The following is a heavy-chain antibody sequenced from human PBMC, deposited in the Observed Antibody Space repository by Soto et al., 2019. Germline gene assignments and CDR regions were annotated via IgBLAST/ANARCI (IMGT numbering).Heavy chain of an antibody. Sequence: RGESLKISCKGSGYDFNSHWIGWVRQMPGQGLEWMGIIYPGDSDTRYSPSFQGQVTISADKSISTAYLQWSSLKASDTAMYYCARLKYCGGDCYPNYYYYYYGMDVWGQGTTVTVSS. D-gene: IGHD2-21*02. CDR1: GYDFNSHW. V-gene: IGHV5-51*01. CDR3: ARLKYCGGDCYPNYYYYYYGMDV. CDR2: IYPGDSDT. J-gene: IGHJ6*02.